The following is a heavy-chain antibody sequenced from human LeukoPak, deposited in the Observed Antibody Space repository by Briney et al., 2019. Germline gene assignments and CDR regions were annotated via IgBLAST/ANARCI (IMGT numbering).Heavy chain of an antibody. CDR1: GYSFTNYW. D-gene: IGHD6-13*01. Sequence: GVSLKISCKGSGYSFTNYWIGWVRQMPGKGLEWMGIIYPGDSDTRYSPSLQGQVTISADKSISTAYLQWSSLKASDTAIYYCARRTSSSSVDYWGQGTLVTVSS. V-gene: IGHV5-51*01. CDR3: ARRTSSSSVDY. J-gene: IGHJ4*02. CDR2: IYPGDSDT.